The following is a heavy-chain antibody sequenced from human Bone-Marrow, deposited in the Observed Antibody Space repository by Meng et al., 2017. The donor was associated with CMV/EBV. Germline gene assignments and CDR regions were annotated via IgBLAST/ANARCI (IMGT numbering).Heavy chain of an antibody. J-gene: IGHJ4*02. Sequence: GESLKISCAASGFTFSSYAMHWVRQAPGKGLEWVAVISYDGSNKYYADSVKGRFTISRDNSKNTLYLQMNSLRAEDTAVYYCARLRCSGGGCQSAFDYWGQGTLVTVSS. CDR1: GFTFSSYA. D-gene: IGHD2-15*01. CDR3: ARLRCSGGGCQSAFDY. V-gene: IGHV3-30-3*01. CDR2: ISYDGSNK.